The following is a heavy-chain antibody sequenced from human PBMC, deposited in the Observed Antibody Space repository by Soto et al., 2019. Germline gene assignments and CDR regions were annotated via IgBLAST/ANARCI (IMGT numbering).Heavy chain of an antibody. Sequence: GGSLRLSCAASGFTFNNYAMNWVRQAPGKGLEWVSEISGSGDSTFFTDSVRGRFTISRGNSKSTLYLQLNSLRADDTAIYYCAKKRRSGGDNWYFDSWGQGT. V-gene: IGHV3-23*01. CDR3: AKKRRSGGDNWYFDS. D-gene: IGHD2-21*02. CDR2: ISGSGDST. CDR1: GFTFNNYA. J-gene: IGHJ4*02.